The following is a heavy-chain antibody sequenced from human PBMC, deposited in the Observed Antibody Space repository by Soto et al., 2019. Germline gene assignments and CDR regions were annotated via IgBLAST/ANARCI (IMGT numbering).Heavy chain of an antibody. CDR1: GYTLSNYG. CDR2: ISAYNGNT. Sequence: GAPVKVSCKASGYTLSNYGINWGGQAPGQGFEWMGWISAYNGNTNYAQKLQGRVTMTTDTSTSTAYMELRSLGSDDTVVFYCAISGGGYGDYLGWFDPWGQGTLVTVSS. CDR3: AISGGGYGDYLGWFDP. D-gene: IGHD4-17*01. V-gene: IGHV1-18*01. J-gene: IGHJ5*02.